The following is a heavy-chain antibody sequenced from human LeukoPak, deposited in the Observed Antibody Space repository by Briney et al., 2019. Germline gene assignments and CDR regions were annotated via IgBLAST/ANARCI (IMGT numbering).Heavy chain of an antibody. CDR3: ARGLLKGQLHLGYSYFMDV. J-gene: IGHJ6*03. Sequence: PSETLSLTCTVSGDSISSYYWSWIRQPPGKGREWIGYIYYSESTYYNPSLKSRVTTSVDTSKNQFSLKLTSVTAADTAVYYCARGLLKGQLHLGYSYFMDVWGKGTTITVSS. D-gene: IGHD2-2*01. CDR1: GDSISSYY. CDR2: IYYSEST. V-gene: IGHV4-59*13.